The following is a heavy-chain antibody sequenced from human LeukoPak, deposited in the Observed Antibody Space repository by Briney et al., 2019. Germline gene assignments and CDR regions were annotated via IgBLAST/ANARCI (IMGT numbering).Heavy chain of an antibody. J-gene: IGHJ4*02. V-gene: IGHV3-11*04. D-gene: IGHD3-16*02. CDR1: GFTVSDNY. CDR3: ARDGVWGSYRPRYFDY. Sequence: GGSLRLSCAASGFTVSDNYMSWVRQAPGKGLEGVSGISGSGGGTYYADSVKSRFTISRDNAKNSLYLQMNTLRAEDTAVYYCARDGVWGSYRPRYFDYWGQGTLVTVSS. CDR2: ISGSGGGT.